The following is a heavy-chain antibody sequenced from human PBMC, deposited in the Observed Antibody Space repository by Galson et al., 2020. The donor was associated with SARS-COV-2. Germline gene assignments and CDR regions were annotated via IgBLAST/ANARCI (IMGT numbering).Heavy chain of an antibody. CDR1: GFTFSSYG. CDR3: ARTPLTGLLQPFDY. CDR2: ISYDGSNK. D-gene: IGHD3-9*01. V-gene: IGHV3-30*03. Sequence: TGGSLRLSCAASGFTFSSYGMHWVRQAPGKGLEWVAVISYDGSNKDYADSVKGRFTISRDNSKNTLYLQMNSLRAEDAAVYYCARTPLTGLLQPFDYWGQGTLVTVSS. J-gene: IGHJ4*02.